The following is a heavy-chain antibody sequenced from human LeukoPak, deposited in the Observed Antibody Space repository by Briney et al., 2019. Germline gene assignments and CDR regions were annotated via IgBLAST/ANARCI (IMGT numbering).Heavy chain of an antibody. CDR2: ISRRSGAT. D-gene: IGHD2-21*01. J-gene: IGHJ4*02. Sequence: ASVKVSCKASGSIFSDYYMHRVRQVPGRGFEWMGWISRRSGATKIAPKFQGRVTLTRDISISTAYVELTNLASDDTAVYYCVSWAGGNSDVASFDFWGQGTLVLVSS. V-gene: IGHV1-2*02. CDR1: GSIFSDYY. CDR3: VSWAGGNSDVASFDF.